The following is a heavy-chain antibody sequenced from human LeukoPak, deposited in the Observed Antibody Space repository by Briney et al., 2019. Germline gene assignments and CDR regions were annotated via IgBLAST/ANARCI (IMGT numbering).Heavy chain of an antibody. CDR3: AKAVVAGNPDGLDI. J-gene: IGHJ3*02. Sequence: PGGSLRLSCAASGFIFSDYSMSWVRQAPGKGLEWVSGISGSGDSTYYADSVKGRFTISRDNSKDTLYLQMKSLRAEDTAVYYCAKAVVAGNPDGLDIWGQGTTVTVSS. D-gene: IGHD6-19*01. V-gene: IGHV3-23*01. CDR1: GFIFSDYS. CDR2: ISGSGDST.